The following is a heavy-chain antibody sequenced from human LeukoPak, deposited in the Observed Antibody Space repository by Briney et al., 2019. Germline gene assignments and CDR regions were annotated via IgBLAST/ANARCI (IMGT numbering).Heavy chain of an antibody. CDR2: IQPDGSNK. V-gene: IGHV3-7*04. CDR3: ARDGVGGYFDY. D-gene: IGHD3-3*01. J-gene: IGHJ4*02. Sequence: PGGSLTLSCAASGFTFSSYWMSWVRQTPGKGLEWVANIQPDGSNKYYVDSVKGRFTISRDNAKNSLYLQMNSLRAEDTAVYYCARDGVGGYFDYWGQGTLVTVSS. CDR1: GFTFSSYW.